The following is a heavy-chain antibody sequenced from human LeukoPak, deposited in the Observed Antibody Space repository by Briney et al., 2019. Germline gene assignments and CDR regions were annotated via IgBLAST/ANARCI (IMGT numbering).Heavy chain of an antibody. D-gene: IGHD3-3*02. J-gene: IGHJ4*02. Sequence: PGGSLRLSCAASGFTFSSSWMSWVRQAPGKGLEWVANIKEDGSDKYYVDSVKGQFTISRDNAENSLYLQMNSLRAEDTAVYYCARRRLLASDYWGQGTLVTVSS. CDR3: ARRRLLASDY. CDR1: GFTFSSSW. V-gene: IGHV3-7*01. CDR2: IKEDGSDK.